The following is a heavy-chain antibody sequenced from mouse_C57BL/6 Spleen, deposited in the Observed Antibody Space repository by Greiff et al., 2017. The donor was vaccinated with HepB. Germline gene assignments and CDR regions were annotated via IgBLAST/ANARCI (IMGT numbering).Heavy chain of an antibody. J-gene: IGHJ2*01. Sequence: EVMLVESGGGLVKPGGSLKLSCAASGFTFRDYGMHWVRQAPEKGLEWVAYISSGSSTIYYADTVKGRFTISRDNAKNTLFLQMTSLRSEDTAMYYCASENWAFDYWGQGTTLTVSS. V-gene: IGHV5-17*01. CDR3: ASENWAFDY. CDR2: ISSGSSTI. D-gene: IGHD4-1*01. CDR1: GFTFRDYG.